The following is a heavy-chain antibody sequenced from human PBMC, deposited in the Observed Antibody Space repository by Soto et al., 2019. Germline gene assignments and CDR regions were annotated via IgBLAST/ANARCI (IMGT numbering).Heavy chain of an antibody. CDR3: ARDSRTPIYFDYYGSGSYYWYFDY. D-gene: IGHD3-10*01. V-gene: IGHV3-21*01. J-gene: IGHJ4*02. CDR1: GFTFSSYS. CDR2: ISSSSSYI. Sequence: EVQLVESGGGLVKPGGSLRLSCAASGFTFSSYSMNWVRQAPGKGLEWVSSISSSSSYIYYADSVKGRFTISRDNAKNSLYLQMNSLRAEDTALYYCARDSRTPIYFDYYGSGSYYWYFDYWGQGTLVTVSS.